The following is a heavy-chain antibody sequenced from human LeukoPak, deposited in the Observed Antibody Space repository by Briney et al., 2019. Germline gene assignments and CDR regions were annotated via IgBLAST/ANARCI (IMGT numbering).Heavy chain of an antibody. CDR1: GFTFSAYG. D-gene: IGHD3-10*01. Sequence: GGSLRLSCAASGFTFSAYGMHWVRQAPGKGLEWVAVIWRDGSNENYPDSVKGRFTISRDNSKNTLFLQMNSLRTEDTAVYYCARDFGAGPFDIWGQGTMVTVSS. CDR2: IWRDGSNE. J-gene: IGHJ3*02. V-gene: IGHV3-33*01. CDR3: ARDFGAGPFDI.